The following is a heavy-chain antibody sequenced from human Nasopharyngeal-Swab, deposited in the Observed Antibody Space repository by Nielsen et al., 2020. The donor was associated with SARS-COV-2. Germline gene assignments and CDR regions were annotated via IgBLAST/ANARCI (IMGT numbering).Heavy chain of an antibody. D-gene: IGHD3-9*01. J-gene: IGHJ4*02. CDR3: ARRLTGGDY. Sequence: VRQAPGKGLEWLSYISSDSSTIYYADSVKGRFTTSRDNPKNSLYLHMNSLRAEDTAVYYCARRLTGGDYWGQGTLVTVSS. CDR2: ISSDSSTI. V-gene: IGHV3-48*01.